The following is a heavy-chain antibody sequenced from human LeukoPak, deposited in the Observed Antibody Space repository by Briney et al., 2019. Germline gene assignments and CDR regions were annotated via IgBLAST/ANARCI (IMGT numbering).Heavy chain of an antibody. CDR3: ARVRRISGSPRQFDY. J-gene: IGHJ4*02. CDR1: GFTFSSYG. V-gene: IGHV3-30*02. CDR2: IRYDGSNK. Sequence: PGGSLRLSCAASGFTFSSYGMYWVRQAPGKGLEWVAYIRYDGSNKYYADSVKGRFTISRDNSKNTLYVQMNSLRAEDTAVYYCARVRRISGSPRQFDYWGQGTLVTVSS. D-gene: IGHD1-26*01.